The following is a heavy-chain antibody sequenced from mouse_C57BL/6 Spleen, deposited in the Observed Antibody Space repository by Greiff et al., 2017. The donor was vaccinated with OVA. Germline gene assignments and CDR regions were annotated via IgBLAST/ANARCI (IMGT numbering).Heavy chain of an antibody. D-gene: IGHD1-1*01. V-gene: IGHV1-42*01. CDR1: GYSFTGYY. CDR3: TYGSNWYFDV. Sequence: DVQLQESGPELVKPGASVKISCKASGYSFTGYYMNWVKQSPEKSLEWIGEINPSTGGTTYNQKFKAKATLTVDKSSSTAYMQLKSLTSEDSAVYYCTYGSNWYFDVWGTGTTVTVSS. CDR2: INPSTGGT. J-gene: IGHJ1*03.